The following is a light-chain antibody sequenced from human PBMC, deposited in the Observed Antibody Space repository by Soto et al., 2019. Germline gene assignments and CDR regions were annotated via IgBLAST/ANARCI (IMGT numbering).Light chain of an antibody. V-gene: IGKV1-33*01. J-gene: IGKJ4*01. Sequence: DIQMTQSPSSLSASVGDSVTITCQATQDITNYLNWYQQKPGKAPKLLIYDASNLATGVPSRFSGSGSGKDFSFTISSLQPEDLATYYCQQYGNLPLTFGGGTKVEIK. CDR1: QDITNY. CDR3: QQYGNLPLT. CDR2: DAS.